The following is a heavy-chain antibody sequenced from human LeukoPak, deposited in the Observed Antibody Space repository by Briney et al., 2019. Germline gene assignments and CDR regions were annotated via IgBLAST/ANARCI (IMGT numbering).Heavy chain of an antibody. CDR1: GFSFSGYS. J-gene: IGHJ4*02. Sequence: PGGSLRLSCAASGFSFSGYSMNWVRRAPGKGLEWLSYISPTNTPSYADSVEGRFTISRDNAKNSVYLQMNSLRAEDTAVYYCAIIWGYFDYWGQGTLVTVSS. CDR3: AIIWGYFDY. V-gene: IGHV3-48*01. D-gene: IGHD7-27*01. CDR2: ISPTNTP.